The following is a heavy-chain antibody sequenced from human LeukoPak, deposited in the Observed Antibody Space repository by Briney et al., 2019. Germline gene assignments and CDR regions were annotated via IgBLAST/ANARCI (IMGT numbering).Heavy chain of an antibody. D-gene: IGHD5-12*01. CDR2: FHNSGTS. CDR3: TRGAGWLLDY. V-gene: IGHV4-59*01. CDR1: DDSISDYY. J-gene: IGHJ4*02. Sequence: SETLSLTCTVSDDSISDYYRGWIRQPPGKGLEWIGYFHNSGTSTYNPSLKSRVTISADTSKNQFSLKLNSLTTADTAVYYCTRGAGWLLDYWCQGILVTVSS.